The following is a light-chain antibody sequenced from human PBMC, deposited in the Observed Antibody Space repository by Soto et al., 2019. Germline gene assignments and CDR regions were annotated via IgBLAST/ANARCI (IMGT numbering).Light chain of an antibody. V-gene: IGKV2-24*01. Sequence: IVMTQTPLSAPVTLGQPASISCRSSQSLVHNDGNTYLSWLQQSPGQPPRLLISKISNRFYGVPDRFSGSGAGTDFTLKISRVAAEDFGVYYFMQPTQVPVSCGPGNKVDI. CDR3: MQPTQVPVS. J-gene: IGKJ3*01. CDR2: KIS. CDR1: QSLVHNDGNTY.